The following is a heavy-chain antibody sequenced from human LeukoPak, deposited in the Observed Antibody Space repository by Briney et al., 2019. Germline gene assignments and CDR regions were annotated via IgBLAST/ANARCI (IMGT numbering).Heavy chain of an antibody. CDR3: ARGLTYFYDSSGYYEDY. J-gene: IGHJ4*02. CDR2: INPNSGGT. D-gene: IGHD3-22*01. Sequence: ASVKVSCKASGYTFTSYYMHWVRQAPGQGLEWMGRINPNSGGTNYAQKFQGRVTMTRDTSISTAYMELSRLRSDDTAVYYCARGLTYFYDSSGYYEDYWGQGTLVTVSS. V-gene: IGHV1-2*06. CDR1: GYTFTSYY.